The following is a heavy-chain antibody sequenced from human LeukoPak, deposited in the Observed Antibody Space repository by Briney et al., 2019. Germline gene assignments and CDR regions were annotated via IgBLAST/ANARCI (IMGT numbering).Heavy chain of an antibody. D-gene: IGHD5-12*01. J-gene: IGHJ6*03. V-gene: IGHV1-2*02. CDR1: GYTFTGYY. Sequence: GASVKVSCKASGYTFTGYYMHWVRQAPGQGLEWMGWINPNSGGTNYAQKFQGRVTMTRDTSISTAYMELSRLRSDDTAVYYCARGYEGGYDFSRANDFGYEYYYYMDVWGKGTTVTISS. CDR3: ARGYEGGYDFSRANDFGYEYYYYMDV. CDR2: INPNSGGT.